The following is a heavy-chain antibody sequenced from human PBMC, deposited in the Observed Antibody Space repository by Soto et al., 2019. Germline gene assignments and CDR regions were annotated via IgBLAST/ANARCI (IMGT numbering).Heavy chain of an antibody. J-gene: IGHJ4*02. V-gene: IGHV4-31*03. Sequence: QVQLQESGPELVKPSQTLTLTCTVSGGSISSGGYYWSWIRQHPGKGLEWIGHISDSGNTYYNPSLMSRLTISVHTSKNHFSLNLSAVTAADTAVYYCARTTFYDIFTAYYSLFDYWGQGTLVTVSS. CDR1: GGSISSGGYY. D-gene: IGHD3-9*01. CDR2: ISDSGNT. CDR3: ARTTFYDIFTAYYSLFDY.